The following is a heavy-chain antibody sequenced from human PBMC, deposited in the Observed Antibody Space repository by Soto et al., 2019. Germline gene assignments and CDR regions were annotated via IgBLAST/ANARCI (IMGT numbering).Heavy chain of an antibody. Sequence: SLRLSRAASGFIFSHYAMHWVRQAPVKGLAWDAVISYDGSNKFYADSVKGRFSLSRDNSKNTLYLQMNSPRTEDTAVYYCARDSFHCRRPSCQSLFYYYGMDVWAQGTTVAAS. CDR1: GFIFSHYA. CDR2: ISYDGSNK. J-gene: IGHJ6*02. CDR3: ARDSFHCRRPSCQSLFYYYGMDV. D-gene: IGHD2-2*01. V-gene: IGHV3-30-3*01.